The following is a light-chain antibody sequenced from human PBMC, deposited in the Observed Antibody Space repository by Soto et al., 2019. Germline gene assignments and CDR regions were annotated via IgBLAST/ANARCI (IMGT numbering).Light chain of an antibody. CDR2: DAS. V-gene: IGKV3-11*01. CDR3: QRRSNWYT. CDR1: QSVSSY. J-gene: IGKJ2*01. Sequence: EIVLTQSPATLPLSPGERATLSCRASQSVSSYLAWYQQKPGQAPRLLIYDASNRATGIPARFSGSGSGTDFTLTIRSLEPEDFAVYYCQRRSNWYTFGQGTKLEIK.